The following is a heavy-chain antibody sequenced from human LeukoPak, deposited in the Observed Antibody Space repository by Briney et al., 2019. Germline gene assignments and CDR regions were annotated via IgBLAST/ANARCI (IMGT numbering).Heavy chain of an antibody. J-gene: IGHJ1*01. CDR2: IRSKANSYAT. V-gene: IGHV3-73*01. Sequence: GGSLKLSCAASGFTFSGSAMHWVRQASGKGLEWVGRIRSKANSYATAYAASVKGRFTISRDDSKNTAYLQMNSLKTEDTAAYYCTRPSYYDSSVHWGQGTLVTVSS. CDR3: TRPSYYDSSVH. D-gene: IGHD3-22*01. CDR1: GFTFSGSA.